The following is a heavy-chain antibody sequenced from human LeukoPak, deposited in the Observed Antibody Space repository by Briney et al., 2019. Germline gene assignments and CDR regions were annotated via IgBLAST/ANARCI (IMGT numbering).Heavy chain of an antibody. V-gene: IGHV3-23*01. CDR1: GFTFSSYA. D-gene: IGHD6-19*01. CDR2: ISGSGGST. Sequence: GSLRLSCAASGFTFSSYAMNWVRQAPGKGLEWVSVISGSGGSTFYTDSVKGRFTISRDNSKNTLYLQMNSLRAEDTAVYYCAKGRPSSGWYRFFDNWGQGTLVTVSS. J-gene: IGHJ4*02. CDR3: AKGRPSSGWYRFFDN.